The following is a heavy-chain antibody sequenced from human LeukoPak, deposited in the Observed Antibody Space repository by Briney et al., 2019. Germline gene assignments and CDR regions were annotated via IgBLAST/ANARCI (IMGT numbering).Heavy chain of an antibody. Sequence: PGGSLRLSCAASGFTFSSYAMSWVRQAPGKGLEWVSAISGSGGSTYYADSVKGRFTISRDNAKNSLYLQMNSLRGEDTAVYYCASQSGGQWVVLYWGQGTLVTVSS. CDR2: ISGSGGST. D-gene: IGHD6-19*01. J-gene: IGHJ4*02. CDR3: ASQSGGQWVVLY. V-gene: IGHV3-23*01. CDR1: GFTFSSYA.